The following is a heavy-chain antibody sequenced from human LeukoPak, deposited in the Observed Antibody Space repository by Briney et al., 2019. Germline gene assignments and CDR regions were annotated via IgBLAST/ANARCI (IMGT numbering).Heavy chain of an antibody. CDR3: ANPRINYLYYFDY. CDR2: ISGSGGST. V-gene: IGHV3-23*01. D-gene: IGHD2/OR15-2a*01. Sequence: GGSLRLSCAASGFTFSSYAMSWVRQAPGKGLEWVSAISGSGGSTYYAYSVKGRFTISRDNSKNTLYLQMNSPRAEETAVYYCANPRINYLYYFDYWGQGTLVTVSS. CDR1: GFTFSSYA. J-gene: IGHJ4*02.